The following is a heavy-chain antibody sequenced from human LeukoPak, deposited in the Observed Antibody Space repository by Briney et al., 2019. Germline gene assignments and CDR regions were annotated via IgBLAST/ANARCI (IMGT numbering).Heavy chain of an antibody. V-gene: IGHV4-39*07. CDR1: GGSISSSSYY. CDR3: ARERGAVDY. J-gene: IGHJ4*02. D-gene: IGHD1-26*01. CDR2: IYYSGST. Sequence: SETLSFTCTVSGGSISSSSYYWGWIRQPPGKGLEWIGSIYYSGSTYYNPSLKSRVTISVDTSKNQFSLKLSSVTAADTAVYYCARERGAVDYWGQGTLVTVSS.